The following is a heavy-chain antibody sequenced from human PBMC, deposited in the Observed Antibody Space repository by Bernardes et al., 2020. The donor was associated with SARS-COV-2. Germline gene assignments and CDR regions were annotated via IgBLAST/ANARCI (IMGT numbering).Heavy chain of an antibody. V-gene: IGHV1-18*01. J-gene: IGHJ4*02. CDR1: GYRFTAYC. D-gene: IGHD3-10*01. Sequence: ASVKVSCKSSGYRFTAYCITWVRQVPGQGLEWMGWISSNSVNTNYAQKFQGRLTMTTDTSTGTAYMELGSLRSDDTAMYYCARDLGVIVLPPNTANFDCWGQGTLVTVSS. CDR3: ARDLGVIVLPPNTANFDC. CDR2: ISSNSVNT.